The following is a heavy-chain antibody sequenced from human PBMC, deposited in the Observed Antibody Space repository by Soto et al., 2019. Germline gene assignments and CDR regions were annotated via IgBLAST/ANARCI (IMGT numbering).Heavy chain of an antibody. D-gene: IGHD6-13*01. J-gene: IGHJ6*02. CDR1: RESLADLS. V-gene: IGHV1-24*01. CDR3: ATPQIAAAGMDF. Sequence: ASVKASWEFSRESLADLSMYWVRQAPGKGLEWMGGFDPEDGETIYAQKFQGRVTMTEDTSTDTAYMELSSLRSEDTAVYYCATPQIAAAGMDFWGQGTTVTVSS. CDR2: FDPEDGET.